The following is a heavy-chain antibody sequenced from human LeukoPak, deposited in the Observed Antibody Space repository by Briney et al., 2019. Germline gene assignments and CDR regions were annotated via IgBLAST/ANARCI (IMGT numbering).Heavy chain of an antibody. CDR2: ISWNSGSI. D-gene: IGHD3-22*01. J-gene: IGHJ4*02. CDR1: GFTFDDYA. CDR3: ANEGMDYDSSGYYYVDYFDY. V-gene: IGHV3-9*03. Sequence: GRSLRLSCAASGFTFDDYAMHWVRQAPGKGLEWVSGISWNSGSIGYADSVKGRFTISRDNAKNSLYLQMNSLRAEDMALYYCANEGMDYDSSGYYYVDYFDYWGQGTLVTVSS.